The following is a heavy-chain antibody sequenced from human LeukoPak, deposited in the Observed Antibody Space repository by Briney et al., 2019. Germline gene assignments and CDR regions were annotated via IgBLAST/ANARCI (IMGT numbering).Heavy chain of an antibody. V-gene: IGHV1-69*01. Sequence: ASVKVSFKASVGTFSSYAISWVRQAPGQGREGMGGIIPIFGTANDAQKFQGRVTITVDESTSTAYMELRRLRSEDTAVYYCARIQSPPAIVVLPADKPYYYYYYMDVWGKGTTVTVSS. CDR3: ARIQSPPAIVVLPADKPYYYYYYMDV. CDR2: IIPIFGTA. D-gene: IGHD2-2*01. CDR1: VGTFSSYA. J-gene: IGHJ6*03.